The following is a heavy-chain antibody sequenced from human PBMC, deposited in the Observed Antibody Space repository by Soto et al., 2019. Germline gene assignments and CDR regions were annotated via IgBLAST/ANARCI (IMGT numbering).Heavy chain of an antibody. Sequence: QVQLQESGPGLVRPLETLSLTCKVSGGSITSYRWSWIRQSAGKGLEWIGRINTSGNTHYNPSLKSRVTVSIDTSQTQSFLTVTSVTAADSAVNYCARECGDNWAYEAYWGQGTPVTVSS. D-gene: IGHD1-1*01. J-gene: IGHJ4*02. V-gene: IGHV4-4*07. CDR3: ARECGDNWAYEAY. CDR2: INTSGNT. CDR1: GGSITSYR.